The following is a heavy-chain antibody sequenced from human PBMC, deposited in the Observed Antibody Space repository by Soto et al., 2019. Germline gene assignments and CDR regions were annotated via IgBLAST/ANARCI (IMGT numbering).Heavy chain of an antibody. CDR3: VSDPGQDEAMDY. CDR1: GFTFSNFG. V-gene: IGHV3-33*01. Sequence: QVQVVESGGGVVQPGRSLKLSCAASGFTFSNFGMHWVRQAPGKGLEWVAVIWHDGKEKYYADSAKGRSTISSDNSKNTLYLQMNSLRAEDTAVYYCVSDPGQDEAMDYWGQGTLVTVSS. CDR2: IWHDGKEK. J-gene: IGHJ4*02.